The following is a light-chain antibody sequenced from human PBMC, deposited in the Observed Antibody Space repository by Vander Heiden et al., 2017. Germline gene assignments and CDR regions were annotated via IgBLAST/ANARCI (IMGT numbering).Light chain of an antibody. CDR2: WAS. Sequence: DIVVTQSPESLAVSLGERATINCKSSQSVLYSSNNRNYLAWYQQKPGQPPKLLIYWASTRESGVPDRFSGSGSGTDFTLTISSLQAEDVAVYYCQQYYSTPHFGGGTKVEIK. V-gene: IGKV4-1*01. CDR3: QQYYSTPH. CDR1: QSVLYSSNNRNY. J-gene: IGKJ4*01.